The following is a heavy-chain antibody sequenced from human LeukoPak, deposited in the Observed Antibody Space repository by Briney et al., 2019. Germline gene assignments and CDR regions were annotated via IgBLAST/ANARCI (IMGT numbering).Heavy chain of an antibody. CDR3: ARRSRKVRSGYWVNYYYMDV. V-gene: IGHV4-4*09. D-gene: IGHD3-22*01. Sequence: SETLSLTCTVSGGSISSYYWSWILQPPGKGLEWIGYIYTSGSTNYNPSLKSRVTISVDTSKNQFSLKLSSVTAADTAVYYCARRSRKVRSGYWVNYYYMDVWGKGTTVTVS. CDR2: IYTSGST. J-gene: IGHJ6*03. CDR1: GGSISSYY.